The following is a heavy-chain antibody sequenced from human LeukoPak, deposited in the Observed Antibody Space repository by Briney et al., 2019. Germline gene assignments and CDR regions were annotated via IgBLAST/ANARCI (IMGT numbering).Heavy chain of an antibody. CDR2: ISGSGGST. D-gene: IGHD3-10*01. J-gene: IGHJ4*02. V-gene: IGHV3-23*01. CDR3: AKEDQKITMVRGVIITSRLFLDY. Sequence: GGSLRLSCAASGFTFSSYAMSWVRQAPGKGLEWVSAISGSGGSTYYADSVKGRFTISRDNSKNTLYLQMNSLRAEDTAVYYCAKEDQKITMVRGVIITSRLFLDYWGQGTLATVSS. CDR1: GFTFSSYA.